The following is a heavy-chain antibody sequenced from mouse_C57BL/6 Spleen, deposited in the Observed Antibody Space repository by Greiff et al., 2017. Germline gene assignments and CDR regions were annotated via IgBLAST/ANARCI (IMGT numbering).Heavy chain of an antibody. J-gene: IGHJ2*01. V-gene: IGHV5-4*01. D-gene: IGHD2-4*01. CDR1: GFTFSSYA. CDR2: ISDGGSYT. CDR3: AREGTTTDYDYTSGYCDY. Sequence: EVQLMESGGGLVKPGGSLKLSCAASGFTFSSYAMSWVRQTPEKRLEWVATISDGGSYTYYPDNVKGRFTISRDNAKNNLYLQMSHLKSEDTAMYYWAREGTTTDYDYTSGYCDYWGQGTTLTVSS.